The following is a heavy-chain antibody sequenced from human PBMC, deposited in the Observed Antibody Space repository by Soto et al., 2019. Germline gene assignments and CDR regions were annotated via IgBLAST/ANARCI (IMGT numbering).Heavy chain of an antibody. CDR3: AREPQLVGRGYFDY. CDR1: GFTFSYYW. D-gene: IGHD6-13*01. V-gene: IGHV3-74*01. CDR2: IHSDGSNK. Sequence: GSLRLSCAASGFTFSYYWMHWVRQAPGQGLVWVSRIHSDGSNKYYADSVKGRFTISRDNSKNTLYLQMNSLRAEDTAVYYCAREPQLVGRGYFDYWGQGTLVTGSA. J-gene: IGHJ4*02.